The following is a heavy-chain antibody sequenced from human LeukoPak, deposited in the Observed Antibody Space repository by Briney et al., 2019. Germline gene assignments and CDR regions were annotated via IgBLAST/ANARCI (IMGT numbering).Heavy chain of an antibody. CDR2: IIPIFGTA. CDR1: GGTFSSYA. V-gene: IGHV1-69*05. J-gene: IGHJ4*02. Sequence: SVKVSCKASGGTFSSYAISWVRQAPGQGLECMGRIIPIFGTANYAQKFQGRVTITTDESTSTAYMELSSLRSEDTAVYYCARVGVGATSPFGYWGQGTLVTVSS. CDR3: ARVGVGATSPFGY. D-gene: IGHD1-26*01.